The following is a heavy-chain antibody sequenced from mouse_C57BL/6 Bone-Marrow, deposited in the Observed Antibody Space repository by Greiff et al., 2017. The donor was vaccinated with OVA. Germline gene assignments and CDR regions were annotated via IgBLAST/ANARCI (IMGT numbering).Heavy chain of an antibody. Sequence: QVQLQQPGAELVKPGASVKMSCKASGYTFTSYWITWVKQRPGQGLEWIGDIYPGSGSTNYNEKFKSKATLTVDTSSSTAYMQLSSLTSEDSAIYYCARGYYGSSWYFDVWGTGTTVTVSS. J-gene: IGHJ1*03. V-gene: IGHV1-55*01. CDR2: IYPGSGST. CDR1: GYTFTSYW. CDR3: ARGYYGSSWYFDV. D-gene: IGHD1-1*01.